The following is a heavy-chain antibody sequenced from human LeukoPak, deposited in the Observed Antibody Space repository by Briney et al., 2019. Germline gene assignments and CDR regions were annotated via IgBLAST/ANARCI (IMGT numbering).Heavy chain of an antibody. CDR2: IYHSGST. CDR3: ATLNSWIQLWSTDY. CDR1: GGSISSSSYY. J-gene: IGHJ4*02. V-gene: IGHV4-39*07. Sequence: SETLSLTCTVSGGSISSSSYYWGWIRQPPGKGLEWIGSIYHSGSTYYNPSLKSRVTISVDTSKNQFSLKLSSVTAADTAVYYCATLNSWIQLWSTDYWGQGTLVTVSS. D-gene: IGHD5-18*01.